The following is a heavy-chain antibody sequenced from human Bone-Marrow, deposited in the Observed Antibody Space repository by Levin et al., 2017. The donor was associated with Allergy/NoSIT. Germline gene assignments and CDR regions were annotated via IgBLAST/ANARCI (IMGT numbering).Heavy chain of an antibody. Sequence: SVKVSCKASGDSFSRYVFSWVRQAPGQGLEWLGGILPELDTRKYAQKFQGRVTITADTSTSTVYMEMSSLRSGDTAIYYCASGPISGTLYYYYHYMDVWGKGTTITVS. V-gene: IGHV1-69*10. CDR3: ASGPISGTLYYYYHYMDV. J-gene: IGHJ6*03. CDR1: GDSFSRYV. CDR2: ILPELDTR. D-gene: IGHD1-20*01.